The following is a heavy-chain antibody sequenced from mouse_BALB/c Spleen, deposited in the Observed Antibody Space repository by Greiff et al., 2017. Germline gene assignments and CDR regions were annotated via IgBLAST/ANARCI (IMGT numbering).Heavy chain of an antibody. J-gene: IGHJ3*01. Sequence: EVMLVESGGGLVKPGGSLKLSCAASGFTFSSYAMSWVRQTPEKRLEWVASISSGGSTYYPDSVKGRFTISRDNARNILYLQMSSLRSEDTAMYYCARGRDYGAWFAYWGQGTLVTVSA. CDR2: ISSGGST. CDR1: GFTFSSYA. V-gene: IGHV5-6-5*01. CDR3: ARGRDYGAWFAY. D-gene: IGHD1-2*01.